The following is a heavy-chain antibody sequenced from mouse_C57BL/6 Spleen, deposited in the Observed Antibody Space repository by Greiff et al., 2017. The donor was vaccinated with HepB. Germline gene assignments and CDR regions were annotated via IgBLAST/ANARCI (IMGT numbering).Heavy chain of an antibody. J-gene: IGHJ4*01. V-gene: IGHV1-15*01. D-gene: IGHD2-5*01. CDR3: TRPYSNYRGAMDY. CDR1: GYTFTDYE. CDR2: IYPETGGT. Sequence: QVQLQQSGAELVRPGASVTLSCKASGYTFTDYEMHWVKQTPVHGLEWIGAIYPETGGTAYNQKFKGKAILTADKSSSTAYMELRSLTSEDSAVYYCTRPYSNYRGAMDYWGQGTSVTVSS.